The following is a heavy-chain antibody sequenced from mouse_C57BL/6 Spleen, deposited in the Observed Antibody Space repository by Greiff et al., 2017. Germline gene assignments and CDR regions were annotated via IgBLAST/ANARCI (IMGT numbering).Heavy chain of an antibody. J-gene: IGHJ2*01. V-gene: IGHV1-19*01. Sequence: EVQLQESGPVLVKPGASVKMSCKASGYTFTDYYMNWVKQSHGKSLEWIGVINPYNGGTSYNQKFKGKATLTVDKSSSTAYMELNSLTSEDSAVYYCARDGTGTDYWGQGTTLTVSS. D-gene: IGHD4-1*01. CDR2: INPYNGGT. CDR1: GYTFTDYY. CDR3: ARDGTGTDY.